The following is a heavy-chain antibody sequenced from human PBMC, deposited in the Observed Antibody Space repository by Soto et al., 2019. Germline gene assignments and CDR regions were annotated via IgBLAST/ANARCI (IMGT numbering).Heavy chain of an antibody. Sequence: PGGSLRLSCAASLFSVTSNYMTWVRQAPGKGLECVSIIYTDGRTNYADSVRGRFTISRDNSKNTVHLQMNSLRVEDTAMYYCARGGLSFLEWSSTPYYYYGVDLWGQGTTVTVSS. CDR1: LFSVTSNY. V-gene: IGHV3-53*01. CDR3: ARGGLSFLEWSSTPYYYYGVDL. CDR2: IYTDGRT. D-gene: IGHD3-3*01. J-gene: IGHJ6*02.